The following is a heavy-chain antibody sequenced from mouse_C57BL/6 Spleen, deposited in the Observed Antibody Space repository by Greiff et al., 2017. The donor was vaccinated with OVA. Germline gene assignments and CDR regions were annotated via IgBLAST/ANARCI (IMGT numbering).Heavy chain of an antibody. V-gene: IGHV5-4*01. D-gene: IGHD1-1*01. CDR1: GFTFSSYA. Sequence: EVQLVESGGGLVKPGGSLKLSCAASGFTFSSYAMSWVRQTPEKRLEWVATISDGGSYTYYPDNVKGRFTISRDNAKNNLYLQMSHLKSEDTAMYYCAREYYGSSGWFAYWGQGTLVTVSA. CDR2: ISDGGSYT. CDR3: AREYYGSSGWFAY. J-gene: IGHJ3*01.